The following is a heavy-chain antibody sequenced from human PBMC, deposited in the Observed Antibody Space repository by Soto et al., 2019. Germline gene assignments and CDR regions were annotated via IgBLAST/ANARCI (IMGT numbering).Heavy chain of an antibody. CDR2: IYHSGST. Sequence: PSETLSLTCAVSGGSISSSNWWSWVRQPPGKGLEWIGEIYHSGSTNYNPSLKSRVTISVDKSKNQFSLKLSSVTAAGTAVYYCARDRSIAAAGTGWFDPWGQGTLVTVSS. D-gene: IGHD6-13*01. J-gene: IGHJ5*02. CDR3: ARDRSIAAAGTGWFDP. V-gene: IGHV4-4*02. CDR1: GGSISSSNW.